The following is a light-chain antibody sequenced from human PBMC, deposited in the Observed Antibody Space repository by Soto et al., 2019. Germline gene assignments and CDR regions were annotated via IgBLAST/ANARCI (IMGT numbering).Light chain of an antibody. CDR2: EVN. Sequence: QSALTQPASVSGSPGQSITISCTGTSSDIGYYDYVSWYQHHSGKAPKLIIYEVNNRPSGVSNRFSGSKSGNTASLTVSGLQAEDESYYYCSSYAGNNHYVFGTGTKLTVL. CDR1: SSDIGYYDY. CDR3: SSYAGNNHYV. V-gene: IGLV2-14*01. J-gene: IGLJ1*01.